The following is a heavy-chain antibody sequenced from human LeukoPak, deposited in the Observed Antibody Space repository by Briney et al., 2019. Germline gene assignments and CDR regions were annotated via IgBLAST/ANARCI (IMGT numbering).Heavy chain of an antibody. CDR2: IYYSGNT. Sequence: SETLSLTCTVSGGSISSYYWSWIRQPPGKGLEWLGYIYYSGNTNYSPSLKSRVTISVDTSKNQFSLKLSSVTATDTAVYYCARAARGIAAAGTTLLPYGMDVWGQGTTVTVSS. CDR1: GGSISSYY. V-gene: IGHV4-59*01. CDR3: ARAARGIAAAGTTLLPYGMDV. J-gene: IGHJ6*02. D-gene: IGHD6-13*01.